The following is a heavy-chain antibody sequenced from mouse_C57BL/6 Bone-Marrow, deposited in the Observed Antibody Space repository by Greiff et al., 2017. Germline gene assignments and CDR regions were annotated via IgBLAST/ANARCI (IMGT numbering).Heavy chain of an antibody. CDR1: GYSFTGYY. Sequence: VQLKESGPELVKPGASVKISCKASGYSFTGYYMHWVKQSHGNILDWIGYIYPYNGVSSYNQKFKGKATLTVDKSSSKAYMELRSLTSEDSAVYYWASGGLTVDYCGSSYEGLGVWGTGTTVTVSS. CDR3: ASGGLTVDYCGSSYEGLGV. J-gene: IGHJ1*03. CDR2: IYPYNGVS. D-gene: IGHD1-1*01. V-gene: IGHV1-31*01.